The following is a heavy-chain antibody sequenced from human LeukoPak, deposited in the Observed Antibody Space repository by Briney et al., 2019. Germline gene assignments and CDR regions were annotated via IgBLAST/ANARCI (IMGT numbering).Heavy chain of an antibody. J-gene: IGHJ4*02. CDR1: GGSINSRSDY. CDR3: ARRPGEYGGNDFDY. CDR2: IYYSGST. V-gene: IGHV4-39*01. D-gene: IGHD4/OR15-4a*01. Sequence: SETLSLTCTVSGGSINSRSDYWGWIRQPPGKGLEWIGSIYYSGSTHYNPSLKSRVTMSIDTSKNQFSLKLSSVTAADTAVYYCARRPGEYGGNDFDYWGQGTMVTVSS.